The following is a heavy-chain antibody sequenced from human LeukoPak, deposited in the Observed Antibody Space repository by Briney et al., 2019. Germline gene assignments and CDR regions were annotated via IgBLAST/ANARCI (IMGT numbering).Heavy chain of an antibody. CDR1: GYTFTSYY. V-gene: IGHV1-46*01. Sequence: ASVKVSCKASGYTFTSYYMHWVRHAPGQELEWMEIINPSGGSTSYAQNFQGRVPMTRDTSTSTVYMELSSLRSEDTAVYYCARDTGGSRDRYRGGDCWYFDLWGRGTLVTVSS. CDR3: ARDTGGSRDRYRGGDCWYFDL. D-gene: IGHD2-21*01. CDR2: INPSGGST. J-gene: IGHJ2*01.